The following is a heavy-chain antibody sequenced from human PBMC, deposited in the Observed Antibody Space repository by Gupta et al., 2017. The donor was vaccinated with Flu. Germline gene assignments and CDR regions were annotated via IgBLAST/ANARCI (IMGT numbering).Heavy chain of an antibody. Sequence: KGLKRIGEINHSGSTNYNPSLKSRVTISVDTSKNQFSLKLSSVTAAYTAVYYCARARDSVVVPAAPKGALDIWGQGTMVTVSS. CDR3: ARARDSVVVPAAPKGALDI. CDR2: INHSGST. V-gene: IGHV4-34*01. J-gene: IGHJ3*02. D-gene: IGHD2-2*01.